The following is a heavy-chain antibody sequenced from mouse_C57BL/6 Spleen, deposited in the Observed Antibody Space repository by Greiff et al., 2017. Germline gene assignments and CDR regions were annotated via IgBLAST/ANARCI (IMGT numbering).Heavy chain of an antibody. CDR3: ARSLQYYAMDY. CDR2: IDPSDSYT. CDR1: GYTFTSYW. V-gene: IGHV1-59*01. J-gene: IGHJ4*01. Sequence: QVQLQQPGAELVRPGTSVKLSCEASGYTFTSYWMHWVKQRPGQGLEWIGVIDPSDSYTNYNQKFKGKATLTVDTSSSTAYMQLSSLTSEDPAVYYCARSLQYYAMDYWGQGTSVTVSS. D-gene: IGHD1-1*01.